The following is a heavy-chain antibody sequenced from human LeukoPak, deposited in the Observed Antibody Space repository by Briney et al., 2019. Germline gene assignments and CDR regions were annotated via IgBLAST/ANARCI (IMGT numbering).Heavy chain of an antibody. CDR2: IYHSGST. V-gene: IGHV4-34*01. Sequence: SETLSLTCAVYGGSFSGYYWSWIRQPPGKGLEWIGYIYHSGSTYYNPSLKSRVTISVDRSKNQFSLKLSSVTAADTAVYYCARLYGDYVGAFDIWGQGTMVTVSS. CDR1: GGSFSGYY. J-gene: IGHJ3*02. CDR3: ARLYGDYVGAFDI. D-gene: IGHD4-17*01.